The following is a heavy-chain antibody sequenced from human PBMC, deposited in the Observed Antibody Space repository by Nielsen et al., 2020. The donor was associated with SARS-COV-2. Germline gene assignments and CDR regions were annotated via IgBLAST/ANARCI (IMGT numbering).Heavy chain of an antibody. CDR1: GFTFSSYT. D-gene: IGHD5-24*01. CDR2: ISSRSNYI. CDR3: ARDGYNPSDF. Sequence: GESLKISCAASGFTFSSYTMNWVRQAPGKGLEWVSSISSRSNYIYYADSVKGRFTISRDNAKNTVYLQMNSLRAEDTALYYCARDGYNPSDFWGQGTLVTVSS. V-gene: IGHV3-21*01. J-gene: IGHJ4*02.